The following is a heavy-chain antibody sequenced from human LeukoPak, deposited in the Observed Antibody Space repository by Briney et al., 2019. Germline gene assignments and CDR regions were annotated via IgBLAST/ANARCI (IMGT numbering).Heavy chain of an antibody. CDR1: GFTFSSYG. D-gene: IGHD3-3*01. Sequence: GGSLRLSCAASGFTFSSYGMSWVRQAPGKGLEWVAFIRFDGTSEFYADSVKARFTVSRDNSQNTVSLQLNNLRIEDTALYYCAKTSLSDPSGHYYYMDVWGKGTTVTVSS. CDR3: AKTSLSDPSGHYYYMDV. J-gene: IGHJ6*03. CDR2: IRFDGTSE. V-gene: IGHV3-30*02.